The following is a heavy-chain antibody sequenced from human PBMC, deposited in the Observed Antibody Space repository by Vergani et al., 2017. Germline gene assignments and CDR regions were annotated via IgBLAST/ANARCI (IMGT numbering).Heavy chain of an antibody. J-gene: IGHJ6*03. D-gene: IGHD3-3*01. CDR1: GFTFDDYA. CDR3: AKDRLDTTIFGVDNYYYYYMDV. Sequence: EVQLVESGGVVVQPGGSLRLSCAASGFTFDDYAMHWVRQAPGKGLEWVSLISWDGGSTYYADSVKGRFTISRDNSKNSLYLQMNSLRAEDTALYYCAKDRLDTTIFGVDNYYYYYMDVWGQGTTVTVSS. CDR2: ISWDGGST. V-gene: IGHV3-43D*04.